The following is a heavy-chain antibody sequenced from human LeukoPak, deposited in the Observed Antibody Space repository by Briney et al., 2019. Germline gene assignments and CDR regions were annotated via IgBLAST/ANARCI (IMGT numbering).Heavy chain of an antibody. CDR3: ARGRYSYGLPFDY. Sequence: SETLSLTCAVYGGSFSGYCWSWIRQPPGKGLEWIGEINHSGSTNYNPSLKSRVTISVDTSKNQFSLKLSSVTAADTAVYYCARGRYSYGLPFDYWGQGTLVTVSS. CDR2: INHSGST. V-gene: IGHV4-34*01. CDR1: GGSFSGYC. D-gene: IGHD5-18*01. J-gene: IGHJ4*02.